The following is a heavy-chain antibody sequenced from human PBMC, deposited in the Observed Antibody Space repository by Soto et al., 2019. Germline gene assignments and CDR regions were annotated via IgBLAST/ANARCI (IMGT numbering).Heavy chain of an antibody. Sequence: GGSLRLSCAASGFTFSSYWMHWVRQAPGKGLVWVSRINSDGSSTSYADSVKGRFTISRDNAKNTLYLQMNSLRAEDTAVYYCARVIRGYSYGSYSSYGMDVWGQGTTVTVSS. J-gene: IGHJ6*02. D-gene: IGHD5-18*01. CDR2: INSDGSST. CDR3: ARVIRGYSYGSYSSYGMDV. CDR1: GFTFSSYW. V-gene: IGHV3-74*01.